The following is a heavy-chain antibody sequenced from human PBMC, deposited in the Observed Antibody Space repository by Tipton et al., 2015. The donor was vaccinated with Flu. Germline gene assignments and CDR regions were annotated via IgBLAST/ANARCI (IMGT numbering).Heavy chain of an antibody. CDR3: ARGLLWDVAGDDAFDI. J-gene: IGHJ3*02. Sequence: SLRLSCAAPGFTFSSYSMNWVRQAPGKGLEWVSSISSSSSYIYYADSVKGRFTISRDDAKNSLYLQMNSLRAEDTAVYYCARGLLWDVAGDDAFDIWGQGTMVTVSS. CDR1: GFTFSSYS. V-gene: IGHV3-21*01. CDR2: ISSSSSYI. D-gene: IGHD1-26*01.